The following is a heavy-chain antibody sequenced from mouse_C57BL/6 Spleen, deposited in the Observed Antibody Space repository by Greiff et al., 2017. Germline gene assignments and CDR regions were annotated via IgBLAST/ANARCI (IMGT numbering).Heavy chain of an antibody. J-gene: IGHJ3*01. CDR2: ISGGGGNT. CDR1: GFTFSSYT. D-gene: IGHD2-14*01. Sequence: EVQVVESGGGLVKPGGSLKLSCAASGFTFSSYTMSWVRQTPEKRLEWVATISGGGGNTSYPDSGKGRFPISRDNAKNPLYRQMSSVRSEDTALDYGARQGYGGDWFAYWGQGTLVTVSA. CDR3: ARQGYGGDWFAY. V-gene: IGHV5-9*01.